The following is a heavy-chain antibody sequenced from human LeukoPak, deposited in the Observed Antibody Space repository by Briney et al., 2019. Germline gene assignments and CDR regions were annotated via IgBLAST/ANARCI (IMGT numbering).Heavy chain of an antibody. V-gene: IGHV3-7*03. D-gene: IGHD3-16*01. J-gene: IGHJ4*03. Sequence: GGSLRLSCVTSGFTFGTYWMSWVRQAPGKGLEWVANIKGDGSERSYVDSVKGRFTISRDNAKNSLYLQMNSLRAEDTAVYYCSGGWPVGLGYLGQGSLVTVSS. CDR3: SGGWPVGLGY. CDR2: IKGDGSER. CDR1: GFTFGTYW.